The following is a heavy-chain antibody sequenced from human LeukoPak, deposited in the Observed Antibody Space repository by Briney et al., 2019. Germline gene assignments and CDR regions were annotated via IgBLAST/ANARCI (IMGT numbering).Heavy chain of an antibody. CDR1: GFTLSSYG. CDR3: AKEYYYDSSGYYLDY. D-gene: IGHD3-22*01. V-gene: IGHV3-33*06. Sequence: GGSLRLSCAAPGFTLSSYGMHWVRQAPGKGLEWVAVIWYDGSNKYYADSVKGRFTISRDNSKNTLYLQMNRLRAEDTAVYYCAKEYYYDSSGYYLDYWGQGTLVSVSS. CDR2: IWYDGSNK. J-gene: IGHJ4*02.